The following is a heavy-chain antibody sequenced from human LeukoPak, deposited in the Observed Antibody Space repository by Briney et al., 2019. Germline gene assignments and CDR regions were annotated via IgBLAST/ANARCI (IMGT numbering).Heavy chain of an antibody. CDR3: ARASALALDY. V-gene: IGHV4-61*02. Sequence: SQTLSLTCTVSGGSISSGNYYWSWIRQPAGKGLEWIGRIHTSGSTNYNPSLKGRVTISVDTSKSQFSLNLNSVTAADTAVYYCARASALALDYWGQGTLVSVSS. D-gene: IGHD2-2*01. CDR1: GGSISSGNYY. CDR2: IHTSGST. J-gene: IGHJ4*02.